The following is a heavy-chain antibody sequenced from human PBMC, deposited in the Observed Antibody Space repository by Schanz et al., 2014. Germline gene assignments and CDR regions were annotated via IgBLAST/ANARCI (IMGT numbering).Heavy chain of an antibody. Sequence: QVQLQESGPGLVKPSGTLSLTCAVSGGSISSSNWWSWVRQPPGKGLEWIGEIYHSGSTNYKPSLKSRFPISADKSKNRFSLKLRSVAAADTAVYYCARRSVSPSGNSYGYVVAWFDPWGQGTLVTVSS. V-gene: IGHV4-4*02. CDR1: GGSISSSNW. D-gene: IGHD5-18*01. J-gene: IGHJ5*02. CDR3: ARRSVSPSGNSYGYVVAWFDP. CDR2: IYHSGST.